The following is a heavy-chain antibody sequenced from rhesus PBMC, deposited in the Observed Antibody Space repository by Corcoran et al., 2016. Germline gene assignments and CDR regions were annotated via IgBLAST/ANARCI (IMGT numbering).Heavy chain of an antibody. CDR2: IYGSGGST. J-gene: IGHJ4*01. D-gene: IGHD6-31*01. Sequence: QVQLQESGPGLGKPSETLSLTCAVSGGAISSNYWSWIRPAPGKGLEGSGRIYGSGGSTDYNPSLKSRVTISPDTSQNQFSLKLSSVAAADTAVYYCAREGGSGWYYSPSHYYFDYWGQGVLVTVSS. CDR1: GGAISSNY. V-gene: IGHV4-160*01. CDR3: AREGGSGWYYSPSHYYFDY.